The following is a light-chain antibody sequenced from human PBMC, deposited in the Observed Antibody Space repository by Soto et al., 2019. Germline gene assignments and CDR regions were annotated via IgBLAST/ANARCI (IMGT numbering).Light chain of an antibody. CDR2: TAS. CDR3: QQSYSMPRT. J-gene: IGKJ1*01. CDR1: QSISFY. V-gene: IGKV1-39*01. Sequence: DIEMTQSPSSLSASVGDRVTITCGASQSISFYLNWYQQKPGKAPKLLIYTASNVQSGVPSRISGSGSGTEFTLTITSLQPEDFATYYCQQSYSMPRTFGQGTKVDIK.